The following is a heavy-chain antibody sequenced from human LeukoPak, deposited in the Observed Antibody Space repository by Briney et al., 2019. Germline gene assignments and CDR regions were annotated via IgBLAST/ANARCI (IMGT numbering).Heavy chain of an antibody. D-gene: IGHD3-9*01. J-gene: IGHJ4*02. V-gene: IGHV4-31*03. CDR3: ARASTIFRTFDY. CDR2: IYYSGST. Sequence: PSETLSLTCTVSGGSISSGTYYWSWIRQHPGKGLEWIGYIYYSGSTYYNPSLKSRVTISADTSENQFSLNLSSVTAADTAVYYCARASTIFRTFDYWGQGILVTVSS. CDR1: GGSISSGTYY.